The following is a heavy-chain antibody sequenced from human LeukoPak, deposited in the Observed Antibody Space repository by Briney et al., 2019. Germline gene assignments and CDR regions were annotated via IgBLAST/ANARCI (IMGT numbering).Heavy chain of an antibody. J-gene: IGHJ4*02. V-gene: IGHV3-23*01. CDR3: AKVDGYHNS. CDR1: GFTFSSYG. CDR2: ISGSGGIT. D-gene: IGHD5-18*01. Sequence: GGSLRLSCAASGFTFSSYGMTWVRQAPGKGLDWVSAISGSGGITNYADSVKGRFTISRDNSKNTLYLQVNSLRAEYTAVYSCAKVDGYHNSWGKGTLVTVSS.